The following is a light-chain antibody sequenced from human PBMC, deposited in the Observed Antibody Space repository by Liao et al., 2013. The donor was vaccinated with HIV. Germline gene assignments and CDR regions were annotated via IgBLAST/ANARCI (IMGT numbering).Light chain of an antibody. J-gene: IGLJ1*01. CDR1: ALPKQY. V-gene: IGLV3-25*02. Sequence: SYELTQPPSVSVSPGQTARITCSGDALPKQYAYWYQQKPGQAPVLVIYKDTERPSGISERFSGSSSGDTATLTISGTQAVDEADYYCQAWDSSTRGVFGTGTKVTVL. CDR2: KDT. CDR3: QAWDSSTRGV.